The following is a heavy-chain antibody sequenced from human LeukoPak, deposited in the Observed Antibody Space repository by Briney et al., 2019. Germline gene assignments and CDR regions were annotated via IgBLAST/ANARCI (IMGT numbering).Heavy chain of an antibody. CDR2: INHSGST. Sequence: PSETLSLTRAVYGGSFSGYYGSWIRQPPGRGLEWVGEINHSGSTNYNPPLKSRATIPVDTSKNQSSLKLSSVTAADTALYYCARQGHSSGYSYYFDYWGQGTLVTVSS. V-gene: IGHV4-34*01. D-gene: IGHD3-22*01. CDR3: ARQGHSSGYSYYFDY. CDR1: GGSFSGYY. J-gene: IGHJ4*02.